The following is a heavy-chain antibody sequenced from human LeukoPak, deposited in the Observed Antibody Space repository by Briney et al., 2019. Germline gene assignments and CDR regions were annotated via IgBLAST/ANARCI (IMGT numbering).Heavy chain of an antibody. CDR1: GGSISSSSYY. CDR2: IYYSGST. Sequence: PSETLSLTCTVSGGSISSSSYYWGWIRQPPGKGLEWIGSIYYSGSTYYNPSLTSRVTISVDTSKNQFSLKLSSVTAADTAVYYCARDTGYDAFDIWGQGTMVTVSS. CDR3: ARDTGYDAFDI. V-gene: IGHV4-39*07. J-gene: IGHJ3*02. D-gene: IGHD1-1*01.